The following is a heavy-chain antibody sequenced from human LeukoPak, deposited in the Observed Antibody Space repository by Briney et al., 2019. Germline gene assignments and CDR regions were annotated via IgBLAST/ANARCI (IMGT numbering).Heavy chain of an antibody. Sequence: SVKVSCKASGGTFSSYAISWVRQAPGQGLEWMGGIIPIFGTANYAQKFQGRVTITTDESTSTAYMELSSLRSEDTAVYYCARDLYSSSWALPMDVWGKGTTVTVSS. V-gene: IGHV1-69*05. CDR3: ARDLYSSSWALPMDV. CDR1: GGTFSSYA. D-gene: IGHD6-13*01. J-gene: IGHJ6*03. CDR2: IIPIFGTA.